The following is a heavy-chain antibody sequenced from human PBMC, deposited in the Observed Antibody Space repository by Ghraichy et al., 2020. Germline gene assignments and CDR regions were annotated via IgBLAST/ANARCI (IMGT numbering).Heavy chain of an antibody. CDR3: ARAYYCDNSGLHAFDI. Sequence: GESLNISCKGSGYIFSTYWIGWVRQMPGKGLEWMGRIDPGDSYTDYSPAVRGHVTMSADKSISTAYLQWSSLKASDSGMYYCARAYYCDNSGLHAFDIWGQGTMVTVSS. J-gene: IGHJ3*02. V-gene: IGHV5-10-1*01. CDR1: GYIFSTYW. D-gene: IGHD3-22*01. CDR2: IDPGDSYT.